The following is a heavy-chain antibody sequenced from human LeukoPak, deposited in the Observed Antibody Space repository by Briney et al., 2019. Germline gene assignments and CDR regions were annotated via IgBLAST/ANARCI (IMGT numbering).Heavy chain of an antibody. CDR2: INWNGGST. CDR1: GFTFDEYG. J-gene: IGHJ4*02. D-gene: IGHD3-16*02. Sequence: GGSLRLSCAASGFTFDEYGMSWVRQAPGKGLERVSGINWNGGSTGYADSVKGRFTISRDNAKNSLYLQMNSLRAEDTALYYCARDVITFGGVIVIPAYWGQGTLVTVSS. V-gene: IGHV3-20*04. CDR3: ARDVITFGGVIVIPAY.